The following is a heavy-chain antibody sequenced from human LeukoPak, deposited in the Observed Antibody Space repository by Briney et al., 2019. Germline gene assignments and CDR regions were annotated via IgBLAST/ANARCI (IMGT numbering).Heavy chain of an antibody. Sequence: ASVKVSCKASGYTFTGYYMHWVRQAPGQGLEWMGWINPNSGGTNYAQKFQGRVTMTRDTSISTAYMELSRLRSDDTAVYYCARDHCDSSGPTPGYWGQGTLVTVSS. D-gene: IGHD3-22*01. CDR3: ARDHCDSSGPTPGY. J-gene: IGHJ4*02. CDR2: INPNSGGT. V-gene: IGHV1-2*02. CDR1: GYTFTGYY.